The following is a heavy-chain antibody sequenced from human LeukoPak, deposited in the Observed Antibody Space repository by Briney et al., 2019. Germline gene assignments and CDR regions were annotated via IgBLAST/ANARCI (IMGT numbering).Heavy chain of an antibody. CDR1: GGTFSSYA. CDR3: ARGDSGAGAFDI. V-gene: IGHV1-69*01. Sequence: SVKVSCKASGGTFSSYAISWVRQAPGQGLEWMGGIIPIFGTANYAQKFQGRVTITADESTSTAYMELSSLRSEDTAVYYCARGDSGAGAFDIWGQGTMVTVSS. J-gene: IGHJ3*02. CDR2: IIPIFGTA. D-gene: IGHD2-15*01.